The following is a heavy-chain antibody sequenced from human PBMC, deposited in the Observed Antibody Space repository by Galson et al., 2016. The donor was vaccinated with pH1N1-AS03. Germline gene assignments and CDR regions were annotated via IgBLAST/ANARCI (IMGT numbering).Heavy chain of an antibody. J-gene: IGHJ4*02. CDR2: ISFDGTNK. D-gene: IGHD3/OR15-3a*01. CDR1: GFTISNFG. V-gene: IGHV3-30*18. Sequence: SLRLSCAASGFTISNFGMLWVRQAPGQGLEWVAIISFDGTNKYYADSVKGRFSISRDSSKNTLFLKMSALRAEDTSYYYCANDFNYDFWGGYSFYWGQGALVTVSS. CDR3: ANDFNYDFWGGYSFY.